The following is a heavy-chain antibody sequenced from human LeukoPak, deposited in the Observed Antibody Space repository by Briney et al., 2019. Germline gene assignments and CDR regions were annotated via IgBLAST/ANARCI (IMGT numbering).Heavy chain of an antibody. CDR2: IDYSGSS. Sequence: SETLSLTCTASGGSVSSTGYFWGWIRQPPGQGLEWIGSIDYSGSSYYNASLKSRVTISVDTSKNQFSLKLNSVTAADTALYYCARHGLIAGGWFHPWGQGTLVTVSS. CDR3: ARHGLIAGGWFHP. V-gene: IGHV4-39*01. CDR1: GGSVSSTGYF. D-gene: IGHD6-13*01. J-gene: IGHJ5*02.